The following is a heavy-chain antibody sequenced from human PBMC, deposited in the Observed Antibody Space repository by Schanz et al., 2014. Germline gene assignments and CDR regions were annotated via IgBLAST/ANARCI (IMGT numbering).Heavy chain of an antibody. V-gene: IGHV3-23*04. CDR1: GFTFDKYA. J-gene: IGHJ2*01. D-gene: IGHD2-21*02. CDR2: ISGSGGST. Sequence: EVQLVESGGGLVQPGKSLRLSCAASGFTFDKYAMHWVRQAPGKGLEWVSVISGSGGSTYYADSVKGRFTISRDNSKNTLYLQMNSLRSEDTAVYYCAKDLGVDCGDGCFNWYFDLWGRGTLVTVSS. CDR3: AKDLGVDCGDGCFNWYFDL.